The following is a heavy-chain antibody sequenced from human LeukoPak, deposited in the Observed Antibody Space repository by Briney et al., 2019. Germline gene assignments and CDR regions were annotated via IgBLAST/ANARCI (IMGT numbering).Heavy chain of an antibody. Sequence: ASETLPLTCAVYGGSFSGYYWSWIRQPPGQGLEWIGSIHHSGRTYYSPSLKSRVTISVDTSRNQFSLKVNSVTAADTAVYYCVRRVYYYDNSGSNWFDPWGQGTLVTVSS. D-gene: IGHD3-22*01. V-gene: IGHV4-34*01. CDR2: IHHSGRT. CDR1: GGSFSGYY. CDR3: VRRVYYYDNSGSNWFDP. J-gene: IGHJ5*02.